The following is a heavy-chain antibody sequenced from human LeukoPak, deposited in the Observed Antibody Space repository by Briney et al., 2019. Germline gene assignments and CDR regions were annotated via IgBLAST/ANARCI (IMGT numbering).Heavy chain of an antibody. D-gene: IGHD6-19*01. Sequence: GGSLRLSCAASGFTFSSQGMHWVRQAPGKGLEWVAVISYDGSNKYYADSVKGRFTISRDNSKNTLYLQMNSLRAEDTAVYYCAKDRLAGIIDYWGQGTLVTVSS. CDR1: GFTFSSQG. V-gene: IGHV3-30*18. CDR2: ISYDGSNK. J-gene: IGHJ4*02. CDR3: AKDRLAGIIDY.